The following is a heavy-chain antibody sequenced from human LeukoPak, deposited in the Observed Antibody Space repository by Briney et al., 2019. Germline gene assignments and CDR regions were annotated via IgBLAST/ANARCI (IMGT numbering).Heavy chain of an antibody. Sequence: PGESLRLSCAASGSTFSTYSMTWVRQGPGKGLEWVSSIYPNGGSTFYADSVKGRFTISRDNSKNTLYLQMSSLRSEDTAVYYCARATYSSGWFHLQYFDYWGQGTLVTVSS. D-gene: IGHD6-19*01. CDR1: GSTFSTYS. CDR2: IYPNGGST. J-gene: IGHJ4*02. V-gene: IGHV3-23*01. CDR3: ARATYSSGWFHLQYFDY.